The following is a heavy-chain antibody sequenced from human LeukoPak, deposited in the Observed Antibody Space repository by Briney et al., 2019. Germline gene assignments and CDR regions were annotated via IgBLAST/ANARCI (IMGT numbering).Heavy chain of an antibody. Sequence: VSVKVSCEASGYTFTSNYIHWVRQAPGQGLEWMGMIYPRDGSTSYAQKFQGRVTVTRDTYTSTVHMELSGLRSEDTAVYYCARDQEGFDYWGQGTLVTVSS. J-gene: IGHJ4*02. CDR1: GYTFTSNY. CDR2: IYPRDGST. CDR3: ARDQEGFDY. V-gene: IGHV1-46*01.